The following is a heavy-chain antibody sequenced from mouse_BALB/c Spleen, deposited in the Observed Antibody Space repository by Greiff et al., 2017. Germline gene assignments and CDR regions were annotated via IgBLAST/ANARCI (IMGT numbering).Heavy chain of an antibody. CDR1: GYTFSSYW. Sequence: QVQLQQSGAELMKPGASVKISCKATGYTFSSYWIEWVKQRPGHGLEWIGEILPGSGSTNYNEKFKGKATFTADTSSNTAYMQLSSLTSEDSAVYYCAREVSSLFAYWGQGTLVTVSA. D-gene: IGHD2-14*01. J-gene: IGHJ3*01. V-gene: IGHV1-9*01. CDR3: AREVSSLFAY. CDR2: ILPGSGST.